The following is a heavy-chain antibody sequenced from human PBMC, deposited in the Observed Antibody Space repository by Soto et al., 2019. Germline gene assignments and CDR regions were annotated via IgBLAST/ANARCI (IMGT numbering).Heavy chain of an antibody. J-gene: IGHJ6*02. V-gene: IGHV3-21*01. D-gene: IGHD6-13*01. CDR1: GFTFSSYS. CDR3: ARNSRGAAASYYYYGMDV. CDR2: ISSSSSYI. Sequence: GGSLRLSCAASGFTFSSYSMNWVRQAPGKGLEWVSSISSSSSYIYYADSVKGRFTISRDNAKNSLYLQMNSLRAEDTAVYYCARNSRGAAASYYYYGMDVWGQGTTVTVSS.